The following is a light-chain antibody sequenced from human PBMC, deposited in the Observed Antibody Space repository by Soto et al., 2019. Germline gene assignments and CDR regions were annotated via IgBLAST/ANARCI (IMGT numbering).Light chain of an antibody. CDR2: DVS. J-gene: IGLJ1*01. CDR1: SSDVGGYNY. CDR3: CSYAGIYTWV. V-gene: IGLV2-11*01. Sequence: QSALTQPRSVSGSPGQSVTISCTGTSSDVGGYNYVSWYQQHPGKAPKLMIYDVSKRPSGVPDRFSGSKSGNTASLTISGLHAEDEADYYCCSYAGIYTWVFGTGTKLTVL.